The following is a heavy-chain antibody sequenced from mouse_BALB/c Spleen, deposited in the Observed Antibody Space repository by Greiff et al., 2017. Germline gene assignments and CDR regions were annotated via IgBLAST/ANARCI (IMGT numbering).Heavy chain of an antibody. CDR1: GYTFTSYW. D-gene: IGHD2-1*01. CDR3: MLYGNYGSYWYFDG. CDR2: IYPSDSYT. V-gene: IGHV1-69*02. Sequence: VQLQQPGAELVRPGASVKLSCKASGYTFTSYWINWVKQRPGQGLEWIGNIYPSDSYTNYNQKFKDKATLTVDKSSSTAYMQLSSPTSEDSAVYYCMLYGNYGSYWYFDGWGAGTTVTVAA. J-gene: IGHJ1*01.